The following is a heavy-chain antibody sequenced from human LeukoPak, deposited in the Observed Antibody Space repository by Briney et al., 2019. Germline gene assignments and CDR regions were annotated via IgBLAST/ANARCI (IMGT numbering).Heavy chain of an antibody. CDR1: GFTFSSHG. D-gene: IGHD3-3*01. CDR3: AKNSRDYDFWSGHDY. V-gene: IGHV3-30*02. Sequence: QTGGSLRPSCAASGFTFSSHGMHWVRQAPGKGLEWVAVIWYDGSNKYYADSVKGRFTISRDNSKNTLYLQMNSLRAEDTAVYYCAKNSRDYDFWSGHDYWGQGTLVTVSS. J-gene: IGHJ4*02. CDR2: IWYDGSNK.